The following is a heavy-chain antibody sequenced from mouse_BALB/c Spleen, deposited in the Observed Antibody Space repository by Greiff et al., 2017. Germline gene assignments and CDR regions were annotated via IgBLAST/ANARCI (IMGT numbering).Heavy chain of an antibody. CDR1: GFTFSSYG. Sequence: EVKLVESGGDLVKPGGSLKLSCAASGFTFSSYGMSWVRQTPDKRLEWVATISSGGSYTYYPDSVKGRFTISRDNAKNTLYLQMSSLKSEDTAMYYCARHVSFDYWGQGTTLTVSS. CDR2: ISSGGSYT. V-gene: IGHV5-6*01. CDR3: ARHVSFDY. J-gene: IGHJ2*01.